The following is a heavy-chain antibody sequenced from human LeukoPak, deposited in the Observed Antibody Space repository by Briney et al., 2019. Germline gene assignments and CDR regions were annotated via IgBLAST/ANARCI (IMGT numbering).Heavy chain of an antibody. D-gene: IGHD3-22*01. J-gene: IGHJ4*02. CDR3: ASAMAYYYDSSGGWEDY. CDR1: GFTFSGYS. CDR2: ISSSSSTI. V-gene: IGHV3-48*04. Sequence: PGGSLRLSCAASGFTFSGYSMNWVRQAPGKGLEWVSYISSSSSTIYYADSVKGRFTISRDNAKNSLYLQMNSLRAEDTAVYYCASAMAYYYDSSGGWEDYWGQGTLVTVSS.